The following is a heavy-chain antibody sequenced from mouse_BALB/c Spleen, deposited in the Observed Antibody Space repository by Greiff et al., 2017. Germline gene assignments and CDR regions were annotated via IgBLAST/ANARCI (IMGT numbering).Heavy chain of an antibody. CDR1: GFSLTGYG. J-gene: IGHJ3*01. CDR2: IWGDGST. Sequence: VKLMESGPGLVAPSQSLSITCTVSGFSLTGYGVNWVRQPPGKGLEWLGMIWGDGSTDYNSALKSRLSISKDNSKSQVFLKMNSLQTDDTARYYCARDQDYYGSSYWFAYWGQGTLVTVSA. D-gene: IGHD1-1*01. CDR3: ARDQDYYGSSYWFAY. V-gene: IGHV2-6-7*01.